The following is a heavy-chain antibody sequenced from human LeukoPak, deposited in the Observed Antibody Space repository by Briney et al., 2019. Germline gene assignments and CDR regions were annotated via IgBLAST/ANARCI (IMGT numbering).Heavy chain of an antibody. CDR2: ISAYNGNT. CDR3: ARDRYNWNYYYYGMDV. V-gene: IGHV1-18*01. CDR1: RYTFTSYG. Sequence: ASVKVSFKASRYTFTSYGISWVRQAPGQGLEWLGWISAYNGNTNYAQKLQGRVTMTTDTSTSTAYMELRSLRSDDTAVYYCARDRYNWNYYYYGMDVWGQGTTVTVSS. D-gene: IGHD1-20*01. J-gene: IGHJ6*02.